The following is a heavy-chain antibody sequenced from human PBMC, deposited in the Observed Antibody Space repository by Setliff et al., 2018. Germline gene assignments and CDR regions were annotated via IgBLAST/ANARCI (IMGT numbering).Heavy chain of an antibody. CDR3: ARGGTYRYFDY. CDR1: GDSISVAS. V-gene: IGHV4-59*01. CDR2: VFYNGAA. Sequence: SETLSLTCTVSGDSISVASIMAWVRQPPGKGLEFIGYVFYNGAAKYDPSLKSRVTMSVDTSKNQFSLKLNSMTHADTAVYYCARGGTYRYFDYWGQGALVTVSS. J-gene: IGHJ4*02.